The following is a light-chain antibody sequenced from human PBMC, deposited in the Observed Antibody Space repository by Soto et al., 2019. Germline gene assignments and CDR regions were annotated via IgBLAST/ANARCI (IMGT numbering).Light chain of an antibody. CDR3: QQYGRSPRT. Sequence: EIVLTQSPGTLSLSPGEGATLSCRASQSVSSNYLAWYQQKPGQAPRLLIYGAYRRATGIPDRFSGSGSGTDFTLTISRLEPEDFAVYYCQQYGRSPRTFGQGTKLEIK. CDR1: QSVSSNY. J-gene: IGKJ2*01. CDR2: GAY. V-gene: IGKV3-20*01.